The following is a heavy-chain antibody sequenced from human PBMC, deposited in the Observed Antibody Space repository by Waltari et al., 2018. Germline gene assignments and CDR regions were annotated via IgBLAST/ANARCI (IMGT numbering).Heavy chain of an antibody. CDR1: GGSISRGGSY. CDR2: SYYSGST. D-gene: IGHD2-15*01. V-gene: IGHV4-31*03. CDR3: ASQIVYYYYYMDV. J-gene: IGHJ6*03. Sequence: QVQLQESGPGLVKPSQTLSLTCTVSGGSISRGGSYWSWIRQHPGKGLEWIGYSYYSGSTYYNPSLKSRVTISVDTSKNQFSLKLSSVTAADTAVYYCASQIVYYYYYMDVWGKGTTVTVSS.